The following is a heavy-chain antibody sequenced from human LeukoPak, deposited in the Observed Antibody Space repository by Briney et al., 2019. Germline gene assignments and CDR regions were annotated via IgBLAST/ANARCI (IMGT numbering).Heavy chain of an antibody. CDR3: AREISPGNWFDP. CDR1: GFTFSSYA. D-gene: IGHD1-26*01. CDR2: ISSNGGST. V-gene: IGHV3-64*02. Sequence: GGSLRLSCAASGFTFSSYAMHCVRQAPGKGLEYVAAISSNGGSTYYAGSVKGRFTISRDNSKNTLYLQMGSLRADDMAVYYCAREISPGNWFDPWGQGTLVTVSS. J-gene: IGHJ5*02.